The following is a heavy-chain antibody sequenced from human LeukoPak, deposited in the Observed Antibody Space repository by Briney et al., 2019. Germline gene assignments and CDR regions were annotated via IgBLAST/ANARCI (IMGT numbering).Heavy chain of an antibody. CDR1: GGSFSGYY. CDR3: ARAFGDDIVATIQSFDY. CDR2: INHSGST. J-gene: IGHJ4*02. D-gene: IGHD5-12*01. V-gene: IGHV4-34*01. Sequence: SQTLSLTCAVYGGSFSGYYWSWIRQPPGKGLEWIGEINHSGSTNYNPSLKSRVTISVDTSKNQFSLKLSSVTAADTAVYYCARAFGDDIVATIQSFDYWGQGTLVTVSS.